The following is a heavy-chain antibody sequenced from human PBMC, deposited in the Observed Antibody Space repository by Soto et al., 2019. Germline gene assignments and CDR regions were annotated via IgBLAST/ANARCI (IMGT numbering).Heavy chain of an antibody. CDR3: ARGRGTVVTVLSY. CDR1: GGTFSSYA. D-gene: IGHD2-15*01. Sequence: SVKVSCKASGGTFSSYAISWVRQAPGQGLEWMGGIIPIFGTANYAQKFQGRVTITADESTSTAYMELSSLRSEDTAVYYGARGRGTVVTVLSYWGQGTLVTVSS. J-gene: IGHJ4*02. CDR2: IIPIFGTA. V-gene: IGHV1-69*13.